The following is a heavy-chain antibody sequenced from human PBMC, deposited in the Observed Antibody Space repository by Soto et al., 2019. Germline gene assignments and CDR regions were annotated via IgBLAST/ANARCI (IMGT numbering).Heavy chain of an antibody. D-gene: IGHD5-18*01. CDR1: GFTFSSYG. CDR3: ARDNGYSYGHFDY. CDR2: IWYDGSNK. V-gene: IGHV3-33*01. Sequence: QVQLVESGGGVVQPGRSLRLSCAASGFTFSSYGMHWVRQAPGKGLEWVAVIWYDGSNKYYADPVKGRFTISRDNSKNTLYVQMNNLRGEETAVYSCARDNGYSYGHFDYWGQGTLVTVSS. J-gene: IGHJ4*02.